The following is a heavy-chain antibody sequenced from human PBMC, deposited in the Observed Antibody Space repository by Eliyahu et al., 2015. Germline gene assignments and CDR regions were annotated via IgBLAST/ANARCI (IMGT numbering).Heavy chain of an antibody. D-gene: IGHD2-15*01. CDR2: IYYSGST. V-gene: IGHV4-31*01. J-gene: IGHJ3*02. Sequence: LEWIGYIYYSGSTYYNPSLKSLVTISVDTSKNQFSLKLSSVTAADTAVYYCARAWSRPRAFDIWGQGTMVTVSS. CDR3: ARAWSRPRAFDI.